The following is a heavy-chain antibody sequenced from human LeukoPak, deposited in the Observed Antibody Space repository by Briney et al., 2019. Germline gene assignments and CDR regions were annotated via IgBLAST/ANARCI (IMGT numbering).Heavy chain of an antibody. CDR3: ARDGYSSGREYFDY. J-gene: IGHJ4*02. CDR2: ISSSSSYI. CDR1: GFTFSSYA. Sequence: PGGSLRLSCAASGFTFSSYAMSWVRQAPGKGLEWVSSISSSSSYIYYADSVKGRFTISRDNAKNSLYLQMNSLRAEDTAVYYCARDGYSSGREYFDYWGQGTLVTVSS. D-gene: IGHD6-19*01. V-gene: IGHV3-21*01.